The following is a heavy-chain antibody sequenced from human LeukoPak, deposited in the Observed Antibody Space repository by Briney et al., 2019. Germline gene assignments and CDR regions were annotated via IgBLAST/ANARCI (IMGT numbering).Heavy chain of an antibody. CDR1: GYTFTSYG. V-gene: IGHV1-18*01. CDR2: ISAYNGNT. CDR3: ARALRGYSGYDYGGGYYFDY. J-gene: IGHJ4*02. Sequence: ASVKVSCKASGYTFTSYGISWVRQAPGQGLEWMGWISAYNGNTNYAQKLQGRVTMTTDTSTSTAYMELRSLRSDDTAVYYCARALRGYSGYDYGGGYYFDYWGQGTLVTVSS. D-gene: IGHD5-12*01.